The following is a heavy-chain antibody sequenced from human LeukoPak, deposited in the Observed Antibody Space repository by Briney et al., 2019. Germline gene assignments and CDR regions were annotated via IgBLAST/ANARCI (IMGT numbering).Heavy chain of an antibody. D-gene: IGHD6-19*01. V-gene: IGHV1-18*01. CDR1: DYIFTSYG. CDR3: ARSGWGNRQAFDI. CDR2: ISGYNGNT. Sequence: GASVKVSCKASDYIFTSYGISWVGQAPGQGLEWMGWISGYNGNTKYAQKVQGRVTMTTDTSTSTAYMELRSLRSDDTAVYYCARSGWGNRQAFDIWGQGTMVTVSS. J-gene: IGHJ3*02.